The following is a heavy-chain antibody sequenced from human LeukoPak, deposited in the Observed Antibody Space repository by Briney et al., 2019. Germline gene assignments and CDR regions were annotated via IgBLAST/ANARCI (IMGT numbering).Heavy chain of an antibody. CDR1: GFTVSSKD. V-gene: IGHV3-53*01. D-gene: IGHD2-21*02. Sequence: PGGSLRLSCAASGFTVSSKDMSWVRQAPGKGLEWVSVIYSGGSTYYADSVKGRFTISRDNSKNTLYLQMNSLRAEDTAVYYCAKDPTEGDSYFDYWGQGTLVTVSS. CDR2: IYSGGST. CDR3: AKDPTEGDSYFDY. J-gene: IGHJ4*02.